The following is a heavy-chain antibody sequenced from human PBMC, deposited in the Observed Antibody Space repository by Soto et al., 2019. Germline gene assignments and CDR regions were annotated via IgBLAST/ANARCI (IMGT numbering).Heavy chain of an antibody. CDR1: GFTFSSYA. CDR3: AKDVVGSGAYYLPFDY. Sequence: EVQLLESGGGLVQPGGSLRLSCAASGFTFSSYAMSWVGQAPGKGLEWVSAISGSGSSTYYADAVKGRFTISRDNSRNTLYLQMNSLRAEDTAVYYCAKDVVGSGAYYLPFDYWGQGTLVTVSS. D-gene: IGHD1-26*01. V-gene: IGHV3-23*01. J-gene: IGHJ4*02. CDR2: ISGSGSST.